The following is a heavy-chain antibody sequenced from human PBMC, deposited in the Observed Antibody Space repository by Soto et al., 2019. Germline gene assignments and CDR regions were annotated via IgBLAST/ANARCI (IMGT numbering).Heavy chain of an antibody. V-gene: IGHV1-18*01. Sequence: QIQLLQSGAEVKKPGTSVEVSCQASGYTFTTYGIIWVRQAPGQGLEWMGWINPNSGHTNYAQNLQDRATMTTDTSTNTAYMELRSLRSDDTAVYFCARGQVVNFDNWFDPWGQGTLVTVCS. CDR1: GYTFTTYG. D-gene: IGHD3-22*01. CDR2: INPNSGHT. CDR3: ARGQVVNFDNWFDP. J-gene: IGHJ5*02.